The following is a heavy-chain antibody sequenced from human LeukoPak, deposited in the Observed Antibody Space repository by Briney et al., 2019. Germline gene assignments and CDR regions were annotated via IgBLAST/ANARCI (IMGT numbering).Heavy chain of an antibody. CDR1: GGSISSGGYY. D-gene: IGHD2-15*01. J-gene: IGHJ4*02. CDR3: ARQGIGGVDY. CDR2: IYYSGST. Sequence: PSQTLSLTCTVSGGSISSGGYYWSWIRQHPGKGLEWIGYIYYSGSTYYNPSLKSRVAISVDTSKNQFSLKLSSVTATDTAVYYCARQGIGGVDYWGQGTLVTVSS. V-gene: IGHV4-31*03.